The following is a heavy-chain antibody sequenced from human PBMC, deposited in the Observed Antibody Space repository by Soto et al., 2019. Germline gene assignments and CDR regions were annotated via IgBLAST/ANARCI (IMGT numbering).Heavy chain of an antibody. CDR1: GYTFTGYY. V-gene: IGHV1-2*02. D-gene: IGHD6-13*01. Sequence: ASVKVSCKASGYTFTGYYMHWVRQAPGQGLEWMGWINPNSGGTNYAQKFQGRVTMTRDTSISTAYMELSRLRSDETAVYYYARDNRSSSPDAFDIWGQGTMVTVSS. CDR3: ARDNRSSSPDAFDI. CDR2: INPNSGGT. J-gene: IGHJ3*02.